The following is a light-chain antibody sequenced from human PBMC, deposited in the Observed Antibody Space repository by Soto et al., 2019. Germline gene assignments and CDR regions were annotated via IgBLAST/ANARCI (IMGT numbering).Light chain of an antibody. CDR3: QQYLYTPQT. CDR1: QSVLYSSNNKNY. J-gene: IGKJ1*01. V-gene: IGKV4-1*01. CDR2: WAS. Sequence: DIVLTQSPDSLAVSLGERATINCKTSQSVLYSSNNKNYLAWFQHKPGQPPKLLIYWASTRESGVPDRFSGSGSGTDFTLTISSLQAEDVAVYYCQQYLYTPQTFGQGTNVEIK.